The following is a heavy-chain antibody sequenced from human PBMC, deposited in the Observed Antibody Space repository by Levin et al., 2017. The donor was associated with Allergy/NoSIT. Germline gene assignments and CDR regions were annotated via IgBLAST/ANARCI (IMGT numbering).Heavy chain of an antibody. CDR3: VRAQTGYVSPFDF. D-gene: IGHD3-9*01. V-gene: IGHV4-31*03. CDR1: GGSTRLGGYY. CDR2: IYYSGET. Sequence: SETLSLTCSVSGGSTRLGGYYWGWIRQHPVKGLEWLGYIYYSGETFYNPSVESRLVISHDTSENQFSLKLTSLMAADTAVYYCVRAQTGYVSPFDFWGPGTLVTVSS. J-gene: IGHJ4*02.